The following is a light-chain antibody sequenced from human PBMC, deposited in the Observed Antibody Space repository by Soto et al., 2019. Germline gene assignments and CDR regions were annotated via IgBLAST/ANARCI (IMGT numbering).Light chain of an antibody. J-gene: IGKJ1*01. V-gene: IGKV1-5*01. CDR1: QNISGW. CDR2: DAS. CDR3: QQYETFSGT. Sequence: DIQMTQSPSSLSASVGDRVTITCRASQNISGWLAWYQQKPGEAPKLLIYDASALPRGVPSRFSGSGSGTKFTLTIASLQPDDFATYYCQQYETFSGTFGPGTKVDIK.